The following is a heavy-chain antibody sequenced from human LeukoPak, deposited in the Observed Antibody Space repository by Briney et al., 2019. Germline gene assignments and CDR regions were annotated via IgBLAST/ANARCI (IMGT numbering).Heavy chain of an antibody. CDR1: GGSISSYY. D-gene: IGHD3-22*01. Sequence: SETLSLTCTVSGGSISSYYWSWIRQPPGKGLEWIGYIYYSGGTNYNPSPKSRVTISVDKSKNQFSLKLSSVTAADTAVYYCARGYDSSGYYPGWGQGTLVTVSS. J-gene: IGHJ4*02. CDR3: ARGYDSSGYYPG. V-gene: IGHV4-59*12. CDR2: IYYSGGT.